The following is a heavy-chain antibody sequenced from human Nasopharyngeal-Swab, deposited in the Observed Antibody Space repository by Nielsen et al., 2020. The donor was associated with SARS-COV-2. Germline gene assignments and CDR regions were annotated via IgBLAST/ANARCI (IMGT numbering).Heavy chain of an antibody. V-gene: IGHV3-30-3*01. Sequence: GESLKISCAASGFTFSSYAMLWVLQAPGKGLEWVAVISYDGSNKYYADSVKGRFTISRDNSKNTLYLQMNSLRAEDTAVYYCARGGLLELGFYWYFDLWGRGTLVTVSS. J-gene: IGHJ2*01. D-gene: IGHD2-21*02. CDR3: ARGGLLELGFYWYFDL. CDR1: GFTFSSYA. CDR2: ISYDGSNK.